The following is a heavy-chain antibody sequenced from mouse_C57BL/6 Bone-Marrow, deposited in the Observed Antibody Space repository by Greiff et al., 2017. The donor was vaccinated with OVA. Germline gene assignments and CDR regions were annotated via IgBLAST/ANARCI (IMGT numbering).Heavy chain of an antibody. CDR2: INPSNGGP. CDR1: GYPFPSYW. Sequence: QVQLQQPGTELVKPGASVQLSCQASGYPFPSYWMHWVQQRPGQGLEWIGNINPSNGGPNYNEKFKSNATLTVDKSSSTAYMQLSSLTSEDSAVYYCAYYSNGFAYWGQGTLVTVSA. V-gene: IGHV1-53*01. D-gene: IGHD2-5*01. CDR3: AYYSNGFAY. J-gene: IGHJ3*01.